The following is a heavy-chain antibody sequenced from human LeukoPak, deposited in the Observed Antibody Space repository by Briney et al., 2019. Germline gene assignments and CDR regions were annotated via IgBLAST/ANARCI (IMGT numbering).Heavy chain of an antibody. CDR3: AKDITRVVVGATI. J-gene: IGHJ4*02. Sequence: GGSLRLACAASGFTFSSYAMSWVCQAPGKGLEWVSAISGSGDSTYYADSVTGRFTISRDNSKNTLYLQMNSLRAEDTAVYYCAKDITRVVVGATIWGQGTLVTVSS. CDR2: ISGSGDST. V-gene: IGHV3-23*01. CDR1: GFTFSSYA. D-gene: IGHD1-26*01.